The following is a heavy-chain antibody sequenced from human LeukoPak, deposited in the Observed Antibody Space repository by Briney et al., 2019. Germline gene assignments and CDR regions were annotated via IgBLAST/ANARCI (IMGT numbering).Heavy chain of an antibody. D-gene: IGHD3-9*01. CDR2: ISAYNGNT. CDR1: GYTFTSYG. J-gene: IGHJ4*02. Sequence: ASVKVSCTASGYTFTSYGISWVRQAPGQGLEWMGWISAYNGNTNYAQKLQGRVTMTTDTSTSTAYMELRSLRSDDTAVYYCARSHPYYDILTGSDYWGQGTLVTVSS. CDR3: ARSHPYYDILTGSDY. V-gene: IGHV1-18*01.